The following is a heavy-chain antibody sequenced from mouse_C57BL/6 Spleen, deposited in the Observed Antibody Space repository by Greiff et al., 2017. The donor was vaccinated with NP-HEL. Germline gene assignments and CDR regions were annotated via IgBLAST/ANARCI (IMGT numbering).Heavy chain of an antibody. CDR1: GYAFTNYL. CDR3: ARSRGYYYGSSLYYFDY. J-gene: IGHJ2*01. V-gene: IGHV1-54*01. CDR2: INPGSGGT. Sequence: QVQLKESGAELVRPGTSVKVSCKASGYAFTNYLIEWVKQRPGQGLEWIGVINPGSGGTNYNEKFKGKATLTADKSSSTAYMQLSSLTSEDSAVYFCARSRGYYYGSSLYYFDYWGQGTTLTVSS. D-gene: IGHD1-1*01.